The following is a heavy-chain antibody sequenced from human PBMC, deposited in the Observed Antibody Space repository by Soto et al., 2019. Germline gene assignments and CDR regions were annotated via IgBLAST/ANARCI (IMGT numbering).Heavy chain of an antibody. CDR2: ISWNSGSI. V-gene: IGHV3-9*01. Sequence: ALRLSCSASGFTFDDYAMHWVRQAAGKGLEWVSGISWNSGSIGYADSVKGRFTISRDNAKNSLYLQMNSLRAEDTALYYCAKDPARLNYYYYGMDVWGHGTTVTVSS. CDR1: GFTFDDYA. J-gene: IGHJ6*02. CDR3: AKDPARLNYYYYGMDV. D-gene: IGHD2-15*01.